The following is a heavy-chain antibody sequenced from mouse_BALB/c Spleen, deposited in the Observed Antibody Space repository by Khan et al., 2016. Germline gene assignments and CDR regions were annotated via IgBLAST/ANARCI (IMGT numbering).Heavy chain of an antibody. CDR3: TNRYEAWFTY. Sequence: QVQLKESGAELVRPGASVKLSCKALGYTFTDYEMHWVRQTPVHGLEWIGGFHPGSGGTAYNQRFKGKATLTDDKSSSTAYMELSSLTSEDSAVYYCTNRYEAWFTYWGQGTLVTVSA. CDR1: GYTFTDYE. J-gene: IGHJ3*01. V-gene: IGHV1-15*01. D-gene: IGHD2-14*01. CDR2: FHPGSGGT.